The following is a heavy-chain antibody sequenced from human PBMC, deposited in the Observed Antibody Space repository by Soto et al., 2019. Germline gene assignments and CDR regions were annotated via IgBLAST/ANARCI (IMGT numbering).Heavy chain of an antibody. Sequence: QVQLQESGPGLVKPSETLSLTCTVSGSSIISYYWTWIRQPPGKGLEWIGNIYYSGSTTYNTSLKSRVTISVDTSKNQFSLKMSSVIAADTAVYYCARGTGNTGNFAYWGQGTLVTVSS. V-gene: IGHV4-59*01. D-gene: IGHD2-8*02. J-gene: IGHJ4*02. CDR2: IYYSGST. CDR1: GSSIISYY. CDR3: ARGTGNTGNFAY.